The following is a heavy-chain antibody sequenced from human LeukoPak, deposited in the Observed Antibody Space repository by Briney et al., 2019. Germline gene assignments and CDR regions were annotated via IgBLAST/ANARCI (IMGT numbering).Heavy chain of an antibody. J-gene: IGHJ5*02. Sequence: ASVKVSCKASGYTFTSYAMNWVRQAPGQGLEWMGWINTNTGNPTYAQGFTGRFVFSLDTSVSTAYLQISSLKAEDTAVYYCARTLVGATTLFHWFDPWGQGTLVTVSS. CDR2: INTNTGNP. CDR3: ARTLVGATTLFHWFDP. D-gene: IGHD1-26*01. V-gene: IGHV7-4-1*02. CDR1: GYTFTSYA.